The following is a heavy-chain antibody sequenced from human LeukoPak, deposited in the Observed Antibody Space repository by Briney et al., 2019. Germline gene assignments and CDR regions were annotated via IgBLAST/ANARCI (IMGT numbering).Heavy chain of an antibody. V-gene: IGHV3-30-3*01. CDR2: ISYDGSNK. CDR1: GFTFSSYA. CDR3: AKDQSRQWLVRGRSFDY. D-gene: IGHD6-19*01. J-gene: IGHJ4*02. Sequence: PGGSLRLSCAASGFTFSSYAMHWVRQAPGKGLEWVAVISYDGSNKYYADSVKGRFTISRDNSKNTLYLQMNSLRAEDTAVYFCAKDQSRQWLVRGRSFDYWGQGSLVTVSS.